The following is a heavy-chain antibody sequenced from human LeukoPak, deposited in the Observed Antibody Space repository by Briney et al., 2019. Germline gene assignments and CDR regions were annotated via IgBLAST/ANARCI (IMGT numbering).Heavy chain of an antibody. V-gene: IGHV3-30-3*01. Sequence: GGSLRLSCAASGFTFSSYAMHWVRQAPGKGLEWVAVISYDGSNKYYADSVKGRFTISRDNSKNTLYLQMNSLRAGDTAVYYCARDWDLTVPGPKAQYGMDVWGQGTTVTVSS. D-gene: IGHD3-9*01. CDR3: ARDWDLTVPGPKAQYGMDV. CDR1: GFTFSSYA. J-gene: IGHJ6*02. CDR2: ISYDGSNK.